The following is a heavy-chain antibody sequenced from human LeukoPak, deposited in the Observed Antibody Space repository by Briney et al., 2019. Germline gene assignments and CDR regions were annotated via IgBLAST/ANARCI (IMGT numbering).Heavy chain of an antibody. Sequence: PGGSLRLSCAASGFTFSSYGMDWVRQAPGKGLEWVAVIWYDESNKYYADSVKGRFTISRDNSKNTLYLQMNSLRVEDMAVYYCAREGDYSSSVYYGMDVWGQGTTVTVSS. CDR3: AREGDYSSSVYYGMDV. J-gene: IGHJ6*02. V-gene: IGHV3-33*01. CDR2: IWYDESNK. D-gene: IGHD6-6*01. CDR1: GFTFSSYG.